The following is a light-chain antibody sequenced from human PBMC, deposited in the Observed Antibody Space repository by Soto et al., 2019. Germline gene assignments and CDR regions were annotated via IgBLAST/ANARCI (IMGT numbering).Light chain of an antibody. CDR2: DAS. CDR3: PQYASSPLT. V-gene: IGKV3-20*01. CDR1: QTVGGNY. Sequence: EIVLTQSPGTLSLSPGERATLSCRASQTVGGNYLAWYQQKPGQAPRLLIYDASSRATGIPDRFSGSGSGTDFTLTFSRLEPEDFAVYYCPQYASSPLTFGQGTKVEIK. J-gene: IGKJ1*01.